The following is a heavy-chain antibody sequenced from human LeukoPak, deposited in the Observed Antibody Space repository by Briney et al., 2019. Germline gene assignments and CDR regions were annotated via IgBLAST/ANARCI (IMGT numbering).Heavy chain of an antibody. CDR2: ISSSSSYI. CDR1: GFTFSSYS. J-gene: IGHJ4*02. CDR3: ARGLGYGDYALDY. Sequence: GGSLRLSCAASGFTFSSYSMNWVRQAPGKGLEWVSSISSSSSYIYYADSVKGRFTISRDNAKNSLYLQMNSLRAEDTAVYYCARGLGYGDYALDYWGQGTLVTVSS. D-gene: IGHD4-17*01. V-gene: IGHV3-21*01.